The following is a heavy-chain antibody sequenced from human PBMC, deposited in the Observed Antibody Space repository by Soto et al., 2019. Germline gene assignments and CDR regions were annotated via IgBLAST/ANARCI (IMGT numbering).Heavy chain of an antibody. Sequence: QVQLQESGPGLVKPSETLSLTCAVSGDSISSYYCMWIRQPPGKGLESIGYLYYGRSANYNPSLKSRVTLSVATSTNQCSLTRSSMTAADTAVYYCALRSMAVVPEYWGQGTLVTVSS. V-gene: IGHV4-59*01. D-gene: IGHD3-22*01. J-gene: IGHJ4*02. CDR2: LYYGRSA. CDR3: ALRSMAVVPEY. CDR1: GDSISSYY.